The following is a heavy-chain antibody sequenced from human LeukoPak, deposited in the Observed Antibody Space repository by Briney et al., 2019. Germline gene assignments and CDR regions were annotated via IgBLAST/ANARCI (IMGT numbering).Heavy chain of an antibody. CDR1: GGSISSSSYY. Sequence: SETLSLTCTVSGGSISSSSYYWGWIRQPPGKGLEWIGSIYYSGSTYYNPSLKSRVTISVDTSKNQFSLKLSSVTAADTAVYYCARDLDDILTGYYYGMDVWGQGTTVTVSS. D-gene: IGHD3-9*01. J-gene: IGHJ6*02. V-gene: IGHV4-39*07. CDR3: ARDLDDILTGYYYGMDV. CDR2: IYYSGST.